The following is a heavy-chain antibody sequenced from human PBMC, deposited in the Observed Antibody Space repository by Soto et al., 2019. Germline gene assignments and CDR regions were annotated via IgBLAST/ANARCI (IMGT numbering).Heavy chain of an antibody. CDR1: GDSINNYF. J-gene: IGHJ6*02. CDR2: FSYTGTT. CDR3: ARENFYFYYALDV. Sequence: PSETLSLTCTVSGDSINNYFWSCIRKPPGMRLEWIGFFSYTGTTNYNPSLKSRVTILVDKSKNQFSLKLTSVTAADTAVYYCARENFYFYYALDVWGQGTTVTVSS. V-gene: IGHV4-59*13. D-gene: IGHD3-3*01.